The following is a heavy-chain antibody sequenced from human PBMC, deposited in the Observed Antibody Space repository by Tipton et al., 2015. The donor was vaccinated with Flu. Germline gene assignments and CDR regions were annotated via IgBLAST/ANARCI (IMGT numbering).Heavy chain of an antibody. CDR2: ISPYNNNT. Sequence: QVQLVQSGAEIKKPGAAVKVSCKASGYTFNTYGISWVRQAPGQGPEWMGWISPYNNNTSLAQNFKGRLTMTTDTSTSTAYMELRSLRSDDTAVYYCARGGYCSGRFCYEHAFDIWGQGTMVTVS. J-gene: IGHJ3*02. CDR3: ARGGYCSGRFCYEHAFDI. CDR1: GYTFNTYG. V-gene: IGHV1-18*01. D-gene: IGHD2-15*01.